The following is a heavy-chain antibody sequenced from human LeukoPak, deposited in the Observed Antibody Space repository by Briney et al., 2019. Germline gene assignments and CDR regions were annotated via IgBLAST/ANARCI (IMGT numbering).Heavy chain of an antibody. Sequence: ASVKVSCKSSGYTFTDYYMHWVRQAPGQGLEWMGWINPKSGGTNYAQNFQGRVTMTRDTSISTAYMELSRLRSDDTAVYYCARNIAARDYYYYYMDVWGKGTTVTVSS. V-gene: IGHV1-2*02. CDR1: GYTFTDYY. CDR3: ARNIAARDYYYYYMDV. J-gene: IGHJ6*03. D-gene: IGHD6-6*01. CDR2: INPKSGGT.